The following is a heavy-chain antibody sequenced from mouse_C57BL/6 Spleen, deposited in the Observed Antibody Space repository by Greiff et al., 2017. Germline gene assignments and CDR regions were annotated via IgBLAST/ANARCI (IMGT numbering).Heavy chain of an antibody. CDR3: ARITTVVAGPCDY. Sequence: VQLQQSGAELVKPGASVTMSCKASGYTFTSYWITWVKQRPGQGLEWIGDIYPGSGSTNYNEKFNSKATLTVDTSSSTAYMQLSSLTSEDSAVYYCARITTVVAGPCDYWGQGTTLTVSS. D-gene: IGHD1-1*01. CDR2: IYPGSGST. V-gene: IGHV1-55*01. J-gene: IGHJ2*01. CDR1: GYTFTSYW.